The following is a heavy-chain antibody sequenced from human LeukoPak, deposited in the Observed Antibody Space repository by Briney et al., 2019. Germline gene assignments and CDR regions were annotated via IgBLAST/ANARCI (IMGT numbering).Heavy chain of an antibody. V-gene: IGHV3-23*01. CDR2: ISGSGRTI. J-gene: IGHJ4*02. D-gene: IGHD5-18*01. Sequence: GGSMRLSCAASGFILNNHAMSWVRQAPGKGLQWISVISGSGRTIEYEDSVKGRFTISRDNSKDTLSLQMNSLRVEDTAIYYCAKNVMVKRYIDYWGQGTLVTVSS. CDR3: AKNVMVKRYIDY. CDR1: GFILNNHA.